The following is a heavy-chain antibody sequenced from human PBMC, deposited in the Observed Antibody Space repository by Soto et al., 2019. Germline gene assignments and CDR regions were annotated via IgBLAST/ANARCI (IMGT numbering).Heavy chain of an antibody. CDR1: GGTLSSYT. V-gene: IGHV1-69*08. Sequence: QVQLVQSGAEVKKPGSSVKVSRKASGGTLSSYTFSWVRQAPGQGLEWMGRIIPNLGITNYAQKFQGRITIIVDKSTSTAYMELSSLRSEDTAVYYCARDKGYCSGASCPDFDYWGQGTLVTVSS. CDR3: ARDKGYCSGASCPDFDY. J-gene: IGHJ4*02. CDR2: IIPNLGIT. D-gene: IGHD2-15*01.